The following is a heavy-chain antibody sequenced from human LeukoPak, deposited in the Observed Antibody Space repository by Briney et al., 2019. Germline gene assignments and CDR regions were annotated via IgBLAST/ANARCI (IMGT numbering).Heavy chain of an antibody. Sequence: SGGSLRLSCAASGFTVSSNYMSWVRQAPGKGLEWVSVIYSGGSTYYADSVKGRFTISRDNSKNTLYLQMNSLRAEDTAVYYCARPDWNRHLYYYGMDVWGQGTTVTVSS. V-gene: IGHV3-66*04. CDR2: IYSGGST. CDR3: ARPDWNRHLYYYGMDV. CDR1: GFTVSSNY. J-gene: IGHJ6*02. D-gene: IGHD1-1*01.